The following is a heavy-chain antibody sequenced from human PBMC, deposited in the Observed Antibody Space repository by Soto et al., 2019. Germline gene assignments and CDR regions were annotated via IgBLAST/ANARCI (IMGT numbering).Heavy chain of an antibody. CDR1: GHSCAGDY. CDR2: INPNSGGT. Sequence: ASVKVACEASGHSCAGDYMHCVGQAPGQALEWMGWINPNSGGTNYAQTFQGWVTMTRDTSISTAYMELSRLRSDDTAVYSCPRDRHSIPAPRTSFHIWG. J-gene: IGHJ3*02. D-gene: IGHD2-2*01. CDR3: PRDRHSIPAPRTSFHI. V-gene: IGHV1-2*04.